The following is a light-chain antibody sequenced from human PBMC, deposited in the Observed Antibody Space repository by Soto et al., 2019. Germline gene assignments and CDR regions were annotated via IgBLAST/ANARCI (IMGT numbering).Light chain of an antibody. V-gene: IGKV1-5*03. CDR2: KAS. CDR3: QQSYNTPWT. Sequence: DIQMTQSPSTLSASVGYRVTITCRASQSISTSLAWYQQNPGKAPKLLIYKASSLESGVPSRFSGSGSGTDFTLTINGLQPDDFATYYCQQSYNTPWTFGQGTKVDIK. J-gene: IGKJ1*01. CDR1: QSISTS.